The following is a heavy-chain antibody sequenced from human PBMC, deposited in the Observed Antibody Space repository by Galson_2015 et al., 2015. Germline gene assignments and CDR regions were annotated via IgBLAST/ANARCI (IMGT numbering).Heavy chain of an antibody. CDR1: GFTFSSYS. CDR3: ARATRYCSSTSCYSVDY. J-gene: IGHJ4*02. D-gene: IGHD2-2*02. V-gene: IGHV3-21*01. Sequence: SLRLSCAASGFTFSSYSMNWVRQAPGKGLEWVSSISSSSSYIYYADSVKGRFTISRDNAKNSLYLQMNSLRAEDTAVYYCARATRYCSSTSCYSVDYWGQGTLVTVSS. CDR2: ISSSSSYI.